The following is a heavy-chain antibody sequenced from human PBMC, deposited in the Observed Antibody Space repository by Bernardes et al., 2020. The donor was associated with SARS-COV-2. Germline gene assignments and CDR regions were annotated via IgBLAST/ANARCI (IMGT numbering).Heavy chain of an antibody. V-gene: IGHV3-21*06. CDR1: GFDFSTSA. Sequence: GGSLRLSCAGSGFDFSTSAMNWVRRAPGKGLEWVSSITRTSSHTFYADSVKGRFTISRDNAKNSLFLQMNSLRVEDTAVYYCAKDWGTEVADSYYYYGMDVWGQGTTVSVSS. CDR3: AKDWGTEVADSYYYYGMDV. CDR2: ITRTSSHT. D-gene: IGHD3-16*01. J-gene: IGHJ6*02.